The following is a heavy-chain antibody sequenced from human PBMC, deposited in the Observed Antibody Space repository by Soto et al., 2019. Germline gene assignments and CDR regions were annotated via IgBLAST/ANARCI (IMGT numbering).Heavy chain of an antibody. V-gene: IGHV1-69*13. CDR1: GGTFSSYA. J-gene: IGHJ5*02. CDR3: ARVPDRGYSSYSEFWFDP. CDR2: IIPIFGTA. Sequence: SVEVSCKASGGTFSSYAISWVRQAPGQGLEWMGGIIPIFGTANYAQKFQGRVTITADESTSTAYMELSSLRSEDTAVYYCARVPDRGYSSYSEFWFDPCRQRTMVAASS. D-gene: IGHD5-18*01.